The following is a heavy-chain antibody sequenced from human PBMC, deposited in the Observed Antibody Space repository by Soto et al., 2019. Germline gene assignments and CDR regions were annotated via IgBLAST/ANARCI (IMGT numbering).Heavy chain of an antibody. CDR2: IYYSGST. D-gene: IGHD2-15*01. Sequence: SETLSLTCTVSGGSISSYYWSWSRQPPGKGLEWIGYIYYSGSTNYNPSLKSRVTISVDTSKNQISLKLSSVTAADTAVYYCARRYCSGGSCYDAFDIWGQGTMVTVSS. CDR3: ARRYCSGGSCYDAFDI. J-gene: IGHJ3*02. CDR1: GGSISSYY. V-gene: IGHV4-59*01.